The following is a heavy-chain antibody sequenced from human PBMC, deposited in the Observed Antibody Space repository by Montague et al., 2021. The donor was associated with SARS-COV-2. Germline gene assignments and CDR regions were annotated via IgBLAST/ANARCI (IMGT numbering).Heavy chain of an antibody. D-gene: IGHD3-9*01. Sequence: SETLSLTCAVSRGSFSNYYWTWIRQSPGKGLEWIGEINQCGAPNYTPSRKSRVTISLDTSKKQISLKLNFVTVADTAVFFCARGRPVQGSFRHFDSFSSGTLDIWGQGSLVIVS. CDR2: INQCGAP. CDR3: ARGRPVQGSFRHFDSFSSGTLDI. J-gene: IGHJ3*02. CDR1: RGSFSNYY. V-gene: IGHV4-34*01.